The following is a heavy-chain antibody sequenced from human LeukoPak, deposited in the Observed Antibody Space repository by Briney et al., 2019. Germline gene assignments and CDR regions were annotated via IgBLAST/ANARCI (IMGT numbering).Heavy chain of an antibody. D-gene: IGHD6-19*01. V-gene: IGHV3-53*04. Sequence: SGGSLRLSCAASGFTFSSYSMNWVRQAPGKGLEWVSVIYSGGSTYHADSVKGRFTISRHNSKNTLYLQMNSLRAEDTAVYYCARMSRAVAEFVEYFQHWGQGTLVTVSS. CDR3: ARMSRAVAEFVEYFQH. J-gene: IGHJ1*01. CDR1: GFTFSSYS. CDR2: IYSGGST.